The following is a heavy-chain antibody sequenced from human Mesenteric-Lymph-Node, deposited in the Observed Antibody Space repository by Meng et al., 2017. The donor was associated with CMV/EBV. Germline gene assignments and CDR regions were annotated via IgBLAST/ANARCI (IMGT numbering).Heavy chain of an antibody. V-gene: IGHV3-30-3*01. D-gene: IGHD2-2*02. Sequence: GESLKISCAASGFIFSSHSMNWVRQAPGKGLEWVAVISYDGSNKYYADSVKGRFTISRDNSKNTLYLQMNSLRPEDTAVYYCARPRVSYTNWAPQGHWGQGTQVTVSS. CDR3: ARPRVSYTNWAPQGH. J-gene: IGHJ4*02. CDR1: GFIFSSHS. CDR2: ISYDGSNK.